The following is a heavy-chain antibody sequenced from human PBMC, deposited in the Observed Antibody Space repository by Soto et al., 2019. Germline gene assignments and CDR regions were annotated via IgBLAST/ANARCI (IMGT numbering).Heavy chain of an antibody. D-gene: IGHD6-19*01. Sequence: ASVKVSCKASGYTFTNYGISWVRQAPGQGLEWMGWISAYNGNTNYAQKLQGRVTVTTDTSTSTAYMELRSLRSDDTAVYYCAILTPAEAVAIPWGQGTPVTVSS. V-gene: IGHV1-18*01. J-gene: IGHJ5*02. CDR1: GYTFTNYG. CDR3: AILTPAEAVAIP. CDR2: ISAYNGNT.